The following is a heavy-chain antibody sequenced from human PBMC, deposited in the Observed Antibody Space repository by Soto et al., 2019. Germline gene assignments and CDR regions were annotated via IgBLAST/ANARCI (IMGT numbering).Heavy chain of an antibody. CDR2: ISYDGSNK. D-gene: IGHD2-2*01. V-gene: IGHV3-30-3*01. J-gene: IGHJ6*02. Sequence: QVQLVESGGGVVQPGRSLRLSCAASGFTFSSYAMHWVRQAPGKGLEWVAVISYDGSNKYYADSVKGRFTISRDNSKNTLYLQMNSLRAEDTAVYYCATLLGGYIVLVPAAISGMDVWGQGTTVTVSS. CDR1: GFTFSSYA. CDR3: ATLLGGYIVLVPAAISGMDV.